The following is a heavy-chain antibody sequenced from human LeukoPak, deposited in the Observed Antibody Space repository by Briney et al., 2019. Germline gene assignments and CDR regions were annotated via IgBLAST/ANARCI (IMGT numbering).Heavy chain of an antibody. V-gene: IGHV3-48*02. CDR3: AGGKNYSQTFDF. CDR2: ISSSSSTL. D-gene: IGHD3-10*01. J-gene: IGHJ4*02. CDR1: GFTFTSYT. Sequence: GGSLRLSCAASGFTFTSYTMNWVRQAPGKGLEWVSYISSSSSTLHYADSVKGRFTISRDNSKNSLYLQMDSLRDEDTAIYYCAGGKNYSQTFDFWGEGVLVTVSS.